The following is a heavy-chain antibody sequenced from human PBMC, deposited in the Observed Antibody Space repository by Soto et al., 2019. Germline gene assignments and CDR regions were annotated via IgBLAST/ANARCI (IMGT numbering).Heavy chain of an antibody. CDR3: AREGINNYNEYYFDS. CDR1: GFTFSTYS. J-gene: IGHJ4*02. D-gene: IGHD4-4*01. Sequence: GGSLRLCCAASGFTFSTYSMNWVRQAPGKGLEWVSSISGSGNYTHYADFLRGRFTISRDNAKTSLYLQMNSLRAEDTAVYYCAREGINNYNEYYFDSWGQGTVVTVSS. V-gene: IGHV3-21*01. CDR2: ISGSGNYT.